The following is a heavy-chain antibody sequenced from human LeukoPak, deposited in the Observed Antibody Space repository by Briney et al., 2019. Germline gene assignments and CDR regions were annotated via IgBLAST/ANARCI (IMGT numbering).Heavy chain of an antibody. CDR3: ARDLIVGATSLDY. Sequence: ASVKVSCKASGYTFTGHYMHWVRQAPGQGLEWMGRINPKNAGTNYAQKFQGRVTMTRDTSTGTVYMELSRLRSDDTAVYYCARDLIVGATSLDYWGQGTLVTVSS. CDR2: INPKNAGT. V-gene: IGHV1-2*06. D-gene: IGHD1-26*01. J-gene: IGHJ4*02. CDR1: GYTFTGHY.